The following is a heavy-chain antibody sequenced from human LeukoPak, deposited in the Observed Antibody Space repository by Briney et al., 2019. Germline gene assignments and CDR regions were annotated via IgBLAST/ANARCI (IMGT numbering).Heavy chain of an antibody. D-gene: IGHD3-16*01. CDR3: ASGGY. J-gene: IGHJ4*02. V-gene: IGHV1-18*01. Sequence: SVTVSCKASGYTFTTYGVSWVRQAPGQGLEWMGWISAYSADTNYAPNLQGRVSMTADTSTTTAYMELRSLRSDDTAMYYCASGGYWGQGTHVSVSS. CDR2: ISAYSADT. CDR1: GYTFTTYG.